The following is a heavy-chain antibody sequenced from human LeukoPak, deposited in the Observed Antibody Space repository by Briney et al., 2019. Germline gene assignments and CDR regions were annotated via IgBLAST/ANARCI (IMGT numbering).Heavy chain of an antibody. CDR2: ISAYNGNT. D-gene: IGHD4-17*01. J-gene: IGHJ5*02. CDR1: GYTFTSYG. Sequence: ASVKVSCKASGYTFTSYGISWVRQAPGQGVEWLGWISAYNGNTNSTQKLQGRVTMTTETSTHTAYMGRRSLRDHDTAVYYCARLSSHYGDYKVDPWGQGTLVTVSS. CDR3: ARLSSHYGDYKVDP. V-gene: IGHV1-18*01.